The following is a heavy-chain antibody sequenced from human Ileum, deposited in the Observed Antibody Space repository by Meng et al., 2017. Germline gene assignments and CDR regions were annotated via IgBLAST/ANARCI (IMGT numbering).Heavy chain of an antibody. J-gene: IGHJ4*02. CDR2: IIPIFGTA. CDR3: AREGMVRGVPRFDY. Sequence: QVPVVESGAEVKKPGSSVKVSCKASGGTFSSYAISWVRQAPGQGLEWMGGIIPIFGTANYAQKFQGRVTITADKSTSTAYMELSSLRSEDTAVYYCAREGMVRGVPRFDYWGQGTLVTVSS. V-gene: IGHV1-69*06. CDR1: GGTFSSYA. D-gene: IGHD3-10*01.